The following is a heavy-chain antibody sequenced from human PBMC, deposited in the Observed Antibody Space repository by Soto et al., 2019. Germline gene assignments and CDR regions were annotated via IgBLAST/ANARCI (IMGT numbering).Heavy chain of an antibody. V-gene: IGHV1-69*12. D-gene: IGHD2-2*01. CDR1: GGTFSSYA. Sequence: QVQLVQSGAEVKKPGSSVKVSCKTSGGTFSSYAISWVRQAPGQGLEWMGGIIPIFDTANYAQKFQGRVTITADESTSTAYMELSSLRSVDTAVYYCARHDCISTSCYYYYYYSMDVWVQGTTVTVSS. CDR2: IIPIFDTA. CDR3: ARHDCISTSCYYYYYYSMDV. J-gene: IGHJ6*02.